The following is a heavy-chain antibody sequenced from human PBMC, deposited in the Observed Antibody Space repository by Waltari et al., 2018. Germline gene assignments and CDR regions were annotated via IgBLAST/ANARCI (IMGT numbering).Heavy chain of an antibody. CDR2: IDQDGSEK. Sequence: EVPLVESGGGLVQPGGSLRLSCAASGFTFSNFWMSWVRQAPGRGLEWVANIDQDGSEKYYVDVLKGRFTISRDNARNSLYLQMNSLRAEDTAVYYCAKRPGLQDDYWGQGTLVTVSS. CDR1: GFTFSNFW. D-gene: IGHD2-21*01. CDR3: AKRPGLQDDY. V-gene: IGHV3-7*03. J-gene: IGHJ4*02.